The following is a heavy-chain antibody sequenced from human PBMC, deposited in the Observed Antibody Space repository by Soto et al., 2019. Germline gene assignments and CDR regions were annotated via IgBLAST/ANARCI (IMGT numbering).Heavy chain of an antibody. D-gene: IGHD1-26*01. CDR2: IYHSGST. CDR3: ARAPFSGSYYRSFDY. CDR1: GVSFSNYY. J-gene: IGHJ4*02. V-gene: IGHV4-34*01. Sequence: SETLSLTCAVYGVSFSNYYWSWIRQPPGKGLEWIGEIYHSGSTYYNPSLKSRVTISVDTSKNQFSLKLSSVTAADTAVYYCARAPFSGSYYRSFDYWGQGTLVTVSS.